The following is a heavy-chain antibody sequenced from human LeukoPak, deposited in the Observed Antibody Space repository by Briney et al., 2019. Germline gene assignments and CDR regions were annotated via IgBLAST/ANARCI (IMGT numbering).Heavy chain of an antibody. D-gene: IGHD3-10*01. CDR3: AKVAGYYGSGSYVFEY. Sequence: ASVKVSCKASGYTFTGYYIHWVRQAPGQGLEWMGWINPNGGGTNYAQKFQGWVTMTRDTSISTVYMELSRLKSDDTAVYYCAKVAGYYGSGSYVFEYWGQGTLVTVS. CDR2: INPNGGGT. J-gene: IGHJ4*02. V-gene: IGHV1-2*04. CDR1: GYTFTGYY.